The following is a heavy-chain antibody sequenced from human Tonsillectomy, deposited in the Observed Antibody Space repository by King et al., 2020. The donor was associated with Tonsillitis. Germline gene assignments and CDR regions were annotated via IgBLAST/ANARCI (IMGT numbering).Heavy chain of an antibody. Sequence: VQLVESGGGVVQPGRSLRLSCAASGFTFSSYAMHWVRQAPGKGLEWVAVISYDGSNKYYADSVKGRFTISRDNSKNTLYLQMNSLRAEDTAVYYCARDPDSSGYYFGAFDIWGQGTMVTVSS. J-gene: IGHJ3*02. CDR2: ISYDGSNK. D-gene: IGHD3-22*01. CDR1: GFTFSSYA. CDR3: ARDPDSSGYYFGAFDI. V-gene: IGHV3-30-3*01.